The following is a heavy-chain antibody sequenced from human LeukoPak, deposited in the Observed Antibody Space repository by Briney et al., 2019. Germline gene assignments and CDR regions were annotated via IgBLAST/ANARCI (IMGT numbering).Heavy chain of an antibody. V-gene: IGHV3-11*04. CDR2: ISSSGSTI. CDR1: GFTFSDYY. CDR3: ARVRYYDSSGALDY. D-gene: IGHD3-22*01. J-gene: IGHJ4*02. Sequence: PGGPLRLSCAASGFTFSDYYMSWIRQAPGKGLEWVSYISSSGSTIYYADSVKGRFTISRDNAKNSLYLQMNSLRAEDTAVYYCARVRYYDSSGALDYWGQGTLVTVSS.